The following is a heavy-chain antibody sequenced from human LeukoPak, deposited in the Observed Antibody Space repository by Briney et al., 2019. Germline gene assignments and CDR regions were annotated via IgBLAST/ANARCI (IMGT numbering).Heavy chain of an antibody. J-gene: IGHJ4*02. Sequence: GRSLRLSCAASGFTFSSYAMHWVRQAPGKGLEWVAVISYDGSNKYYADSVKGRSTIFRDNAKNTLYLQMNSLRAEDTAVYYCVRDLGGGSGHWGQGTLVTVSS. CDR1: GFTFSSYA. D-gene: IGHD1-26*01. V-gene: IGHV3-30-3*01. CDR2: ISYDGSNK. CDR3: VRDLGGGSGH.